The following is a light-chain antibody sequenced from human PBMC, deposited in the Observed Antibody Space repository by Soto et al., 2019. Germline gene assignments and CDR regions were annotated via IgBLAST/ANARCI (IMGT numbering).Light chain of an antibody. V-gene: IGLV2-11*01. CDR3: CSYAGSYTLV. Sequence: QSALTQPRSVSGSPGQSVTISCTGTSSDVGGYNYVSWYQQHPGKAPKLMIYDVSKRPSGVPDRFSGSKSGNTASLTISGLQGEDEADYYCCSYAGSYTLVFGGGPQLTVL. CDR1: SSDVGGYNY. J-gene: IGLJ2*01. CDR2: DVS.